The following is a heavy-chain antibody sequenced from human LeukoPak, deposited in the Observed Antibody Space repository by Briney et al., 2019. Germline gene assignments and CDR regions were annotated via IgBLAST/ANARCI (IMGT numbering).Heavy chain of an antibody. CDR2: IYYSGST. Sequence: PSETLSLTCTVSGGSISSGDYYWSWIRQPPGKGLEWIGYIYYSGSTYYNPSLKSRVTISVDTSKNQFSLKLSSVTAADTAVYYCAREYYDILTGYSPFDYWGQGTLVTVSS. D-gene: IGHD3-9*01. J-gene: IGHJ4*02. CDR1: GGSISSGDYY. V-gene: IGHV4-30-4*08. CDR3: AREYYDILTGYSPFDY.